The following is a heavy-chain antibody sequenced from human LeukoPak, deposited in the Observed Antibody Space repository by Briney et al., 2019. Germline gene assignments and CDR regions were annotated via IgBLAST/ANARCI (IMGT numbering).Heavy chain of an antibody. D-gene: IGHD5-12*01. CDR3: ARTRYSGYDYYMDY. V-gene: IGHV1-18*01. CDR1: DHTFNSYG. CDR2: ISAYNGNT. J-gene: IGHJ4*02. Sequence: ASVKVSCKSSDHTFNSYGISWVRQAPGQGLEWMGWISAYNGNTIYAQKLQDRVTMTTDTSTTTAYMEMWSLRSDDTAMYCCARTRYSGYDYYMDYWGQGTLVTVSS.